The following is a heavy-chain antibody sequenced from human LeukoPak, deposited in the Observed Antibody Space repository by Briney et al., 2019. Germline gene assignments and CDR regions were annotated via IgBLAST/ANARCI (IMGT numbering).Heavy chain of an antibody. CDR1: GYTFISYY. Sequence: ASVKVSCKASGYTFISYYIHWVRQAPGQGLEWMGRINPNSGGTNYAQKFQGRVTMTRDTSISTAYMELSRLRSDDTAVYCCARVRGIHYYFDYWGQGTLVTVSS. CDR3: ARVRGIHYYFDY. J-gene: IGHJ4*02. CDR2: INPNSGGT. V-gene: IGHV1-2*06.